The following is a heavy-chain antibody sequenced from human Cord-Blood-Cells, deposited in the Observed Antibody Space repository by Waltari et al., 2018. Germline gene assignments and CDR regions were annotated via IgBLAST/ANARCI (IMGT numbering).Heavy chain of an antibody. J-gene: IGHJ3*02. V-gene: IGHV3-30*18. Sequence: QVQLVESGGGVVQPGRSLRLSCAASGFTFSSYGMHWVRQAPGKGLGWVAVISYDGSNKDYADSVKGRFTISRDNSKNTLYLQMNSLRAEDTAVYYCAKKYDAFDIWGQGTMVTVSS. CDR2: ISYDGSNK. CDR3: AKKYDAFDI. D-gene: IGHD2-2*01. CDR1: GFTFSSYG.